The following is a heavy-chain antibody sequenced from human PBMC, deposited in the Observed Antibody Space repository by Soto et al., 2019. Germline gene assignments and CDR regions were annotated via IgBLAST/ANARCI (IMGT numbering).Heavy chain of an antibody. J-gene: IGHJ4*02. Sequence: QVQLQESGPGLVKPAETLSLTCSVSAGSLTNYYWTWIRQSPGKGLEWIGEIYHTGSTKYNPSLESRVAISLDMSKNQFSLTLTSATPADSAVYYCARGGRGSGLYFLYYFDLSGQGTLITVSS. V-gene: IGHV4-59*01. CDR2: IYHTGST. D-gene: IGHD3-22*01. CDR3: ARGGRGSGLYFLYYFDL. CDR1: AGSLTNYY.